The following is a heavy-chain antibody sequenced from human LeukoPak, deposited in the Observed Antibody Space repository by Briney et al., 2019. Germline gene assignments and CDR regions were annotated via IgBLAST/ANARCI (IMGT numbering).Heavy chain of an antibody. V-gene: IGHV4-4*07. D-gene: IGHD3-10*01. CDR2: IYTSGST. CDR3: ARSLWLGELSSFDFDY. J-gene: IGHJ4*02. Sequence: SETLSLTCTVSGGSISSYYWSWIRQPAGKGLEWIGRIYTSGSTNYNPSLKSRVTMSVDTSKNQFSLKLSSVTAADTAVYYCARSLWLGELSSFDFDYWGQGTLVTVSS. CDR1: GGSISSYY.